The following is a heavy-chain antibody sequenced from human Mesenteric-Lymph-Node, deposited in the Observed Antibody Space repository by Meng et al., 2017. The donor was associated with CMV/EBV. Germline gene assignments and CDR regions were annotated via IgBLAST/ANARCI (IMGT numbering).Heavy chain of an antibody. J-gene: IGHJ6*02. CDR1: GYTFTSYG. CDR3: ALYCSSTSCYLYYYYGMDV. D-gene: IGHD2-2*01. Sequence: ASVKVSCKASGYTFTSYGISWVRQAPGQGLEWMGWISAYNGNTNYAQKLQGRVTMTTDTSTSTAYMELRSLRSDDTAVYYCALYCSSTSCYLYYYYGMDVWGQGTTVTVSS. V-gene: IGHV1-18*01. CDR2: ISAYNGNT.